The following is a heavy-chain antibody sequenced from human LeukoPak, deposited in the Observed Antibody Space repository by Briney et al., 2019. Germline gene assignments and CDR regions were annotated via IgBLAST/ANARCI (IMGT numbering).Heavy chain of an antibody. D-gene: IGHD3-9*01. CDR2: IWYDGSNK. J-gene: IGHJ6*04. CDR1: GFTFSSYG. CDR3: ARDFSGYDILTGYPNYYYYGMDV. Sequence: GSLRLSCAASGFTFSSYGMHWVRQAPGKGLEWVAGIWYDGSNKYYADSVKGRFTISRDNSKNTLYLQMNSLRAEDTAVYYCARDFSGYDILTGYPNYYYYGMDVWGKGTTVTVSS. V-gene: IGHV3-33*01.